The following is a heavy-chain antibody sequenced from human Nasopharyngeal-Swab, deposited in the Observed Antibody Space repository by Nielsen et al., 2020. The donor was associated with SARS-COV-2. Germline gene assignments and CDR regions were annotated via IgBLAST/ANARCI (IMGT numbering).Heavy chain of an antibody. D-gene: IGHD2-8*02. J-gene: IGHJ6*03. CDR3: FTGHYMGV. Sequence: VRQAPGKGLEGVAKIKEDGSEKFYVDSVEGRFTISRDNGKNSLYLQMNSLRGDDTAVYYCFTGHYMGVWGKGTTGTVSS. V-gene: IGHV3-7*01. CDR2: IKEDGSEK.